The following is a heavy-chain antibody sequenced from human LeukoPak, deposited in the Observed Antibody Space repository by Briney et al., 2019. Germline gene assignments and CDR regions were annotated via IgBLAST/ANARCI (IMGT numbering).Heavy chain of an antibody. J-gene: IGHJ3*02. D-gene: IGHD3-22*01. CDR2: IYLSGST. CDR3: ARHDPIISMIVGERAFDI. Sequence: PSGTLSLTCAVSGGSISGSNWWSWVRQSPGKGLEWIGEIYLSGSTNYNPSLKSRVTISGDKSKNQFSLKLSSVTAADTAVYYCARHDPIISMIVGERAFDIWGQGTMVTVSS. CDR1: GGSISGSNW. V-gene: IGHV4-4*02.